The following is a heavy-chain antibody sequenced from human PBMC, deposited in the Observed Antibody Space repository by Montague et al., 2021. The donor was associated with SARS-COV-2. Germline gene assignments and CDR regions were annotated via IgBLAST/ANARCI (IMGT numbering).Heavy chain of an antibody. CDR1: GGSISSSSSY. D-gene: IGHD3-22*01. Sequence: SETLSLTCTVSGGSISSSSSYWGWTRQPPGMGLERIGSIYYSGSTYYNPSLKSRITISVDTSKNQFSLRLTSVTAADTAVYYCARDIRIPMLIVIQGYGMDVWGQGTTVTVSS. J-gene: IGHJ6*02. V-gene: IGHV4-39*07. CDR2: IYYSGST. CDR3: ARDIRIPMLIVIQGYGMDV.